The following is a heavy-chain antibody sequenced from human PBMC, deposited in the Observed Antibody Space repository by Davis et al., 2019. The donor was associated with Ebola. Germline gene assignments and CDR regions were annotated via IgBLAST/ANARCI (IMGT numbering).Heavy chain of an antibody. CDR3: ARWVDWLGLDY. J-gene: IGHJ4*02. V-gene: IGHV3-9*01. Sequence: SLKISCAASGFTFDDYAMHWVRQAPGKGLEWVSGISWNSGSIGYADSVKGRFTISRDNAKNSLYLQMNSLRAEDTAVYYCARWVDWLGLDYWGQGTLVTVSS. D-gene: IGHD3-9*01. CDR2: ISWNSGSI. CDR1: GFTFDDYA.